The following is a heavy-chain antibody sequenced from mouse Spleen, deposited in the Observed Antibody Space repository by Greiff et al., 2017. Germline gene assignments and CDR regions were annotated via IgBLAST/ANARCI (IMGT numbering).Heavy chain of an antibody. CDR2: IWRGGST. J-gene: IGHJ4*01. Sequence: VQLQQSGPGLVQPSQSLSITCTVSGFSLTSYGVHWVRQSPGKGLEWLGVIWRGGSTDYNAAFMSRLSITKDNSKSQVFFKMNSLQADDTAIYYCAKTVNGNYGIAMDYWGQGTSVTVSS. V-gene: IGHV2-5*01. CDR1: GFSLTSYG. D-gene: IGHD2-1*01. CDR3: AKTVNGNYGIAMDY.